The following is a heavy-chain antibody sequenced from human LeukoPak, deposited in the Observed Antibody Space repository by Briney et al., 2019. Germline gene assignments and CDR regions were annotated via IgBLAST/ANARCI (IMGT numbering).Heavy chain of an antibody. CDR1: GYTFTSYG. D-gene: IGHD3-10*01. CDR3: ARGLEVRGVILYYGMDV. Sequence: ASVKVSCKASGYTFTSYGISWVRQAPGQGLEWMGWISAYNGNTNYVQKLQGRVTMTTDTSTSTAYMELRSLRSDDTAVYYCARGLEVRGVILYYGMDVWGQGTTVTVSS. J-gene: IGHJ6*02. CDR2: ISAYNGNT. V-gene: IGHV1-18*01.